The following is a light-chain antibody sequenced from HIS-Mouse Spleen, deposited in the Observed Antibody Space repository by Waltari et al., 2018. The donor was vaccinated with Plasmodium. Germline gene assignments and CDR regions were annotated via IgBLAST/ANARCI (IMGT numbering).Light chain of an antibody. CDR2: DVS. CDR1: NSAAGGYNY. Sequence: QSALTPPRSVSGSPGQSVTISCTGTNSAAGGYNYVSWYQQHPGQAPKLMHYDVSKRPSGVPDRFSGSKSGNTASLTISGLQAEDEADYYCCSYAGSYTLVFGGGTKLTVL. CDR3: CSYAGSYTLV. J-gene: IGLJ2*01. V-gene: IGLV2-11*01.